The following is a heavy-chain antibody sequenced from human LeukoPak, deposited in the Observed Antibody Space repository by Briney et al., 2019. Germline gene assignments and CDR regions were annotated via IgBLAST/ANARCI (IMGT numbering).Heavy chain of an antibody. J-gene: IGHJ4*02. Sequence: GGSLRLSCAASGFTFSSYSMNWVRQAPGKGLEWVSSISSSSSYIYYADSVKGRFTISRDNAKNSLYLQMNSLRAEDTAVYYCASNQEYYYDSSGFVLDYWGQGTPVTVSS. CDR1: GFTFSSYS. CDR3: ASNQEYYYDSSGFVLDY. CDR2: ISSSSSYI. V-gene: IGHV3-21*01. D-gene: IGHD3-22*01.